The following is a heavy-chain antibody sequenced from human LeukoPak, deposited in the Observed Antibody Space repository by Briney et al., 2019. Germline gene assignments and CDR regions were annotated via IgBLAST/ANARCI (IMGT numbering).Heavy chain of an antibody. V-gene: IGHV3-30-3*01. CDR2: ISNDGSNK. CDR3: ARDISSGYDALDI. CDR1: GFTFSRKS. D-gene: IGHD5-12*01. J-gene: IGHJ3*02. Sequence: GSLRLSCAASGFTFSRKSIHWVRQAPGKGLGWVAVISNDGSNKYYADSVKGRLTISGDNSKNTLYLQMNSLRAEDTAVYYCARDISSGYDALDIWGQGTMVTVSS.